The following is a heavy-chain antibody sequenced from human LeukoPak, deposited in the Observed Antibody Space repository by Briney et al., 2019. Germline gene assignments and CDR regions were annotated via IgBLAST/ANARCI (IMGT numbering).Heavy chain of an antibody. CDR1: GFNFSSYG. Sequence: GGSLRLSCAASGFNFSSYGMHWVRQAPGKGLEWVTFVRFDQSATVYADSVQGRFAISRDNSKNTVYLQMNSLRVEDTALYFCVKDQGECPGSRCYLRFLEYWGQGTLVIVSS. CDR3: VKDQGECPGSRCYLRFLEY. J-gene: IGHJ4*02. V-gene: IGHV3-30*02. D-gene: IGHD3-3*01. CDR2: VRFDQSAT.